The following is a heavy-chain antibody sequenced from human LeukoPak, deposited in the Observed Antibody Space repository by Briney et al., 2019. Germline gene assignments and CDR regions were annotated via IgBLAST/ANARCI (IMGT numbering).Heavy chain of an antibody. CDR3: ARSFRDSSGYYFVPYYYYGMDV. CDR1: GFTFSSYG. J-gene: IGHJ6*02. V-gene: IGHV3-33*01. Sequence: PGGSLRLSCAASGFTFSSYGMHWVRQAPGKGLEWVAVIWYDGSYKYYADSVKGRFTISRDNSKNTLYLQMNSLRAEDTAVYYCARSFRDSSGYYFVPYYYYGMDVWGQGTTVTVSS. CDR2: IWYDGSYK. D-gene: IGHD3-22*01.